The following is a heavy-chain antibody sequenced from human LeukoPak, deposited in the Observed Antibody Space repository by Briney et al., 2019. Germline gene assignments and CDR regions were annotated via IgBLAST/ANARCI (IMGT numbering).Heavy chain of an antibody. CDR2: IYYTGST. J-gene: IGHJ4*02. CDR1: GGSISSLY. V-gene: IGHV4-59*08. CDR3: ARHRAYSSSSPFDY. D-gene: IGHD6-6*01. Sequence: PSETLSLTCSVSGGSISSLYWSWIRQPPRKGLEWVGYIYYTGSTNYNPPLKSRVNMFVDMSKNQFSLRLSSVTAADTAVYYCARHRAYSSSSPFDYWGQGTLVTVSS.